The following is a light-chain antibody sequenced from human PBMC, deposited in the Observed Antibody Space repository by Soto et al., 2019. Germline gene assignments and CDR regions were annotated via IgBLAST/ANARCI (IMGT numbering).Light chain of an antibody. CDR1: QGISSY. CDR3: QQYYSYPLLT. CDR2: AAS. Sequence: AIRMTQSPSSFSASTGDRVTITCRASQGISSYLAWYQQKPGKAPKLLSYAASTLQSGAPSRFSGSGSGTDFTLTISCLQSEDFATYYCQQYYSYPLLTFGGGTKVEIK. V-gene: IGKV1-8*01. J-gene: IGKJ4*01.